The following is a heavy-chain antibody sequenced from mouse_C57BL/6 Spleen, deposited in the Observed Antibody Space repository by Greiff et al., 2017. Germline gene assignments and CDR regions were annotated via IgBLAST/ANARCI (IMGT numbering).Heavy chain of an antibody. CDR1: GFTFSDYY. V-gene: IGHV5-16*01. CDR3: AREKDGYYGFAY. J-gene: IGHJ3*01. CDR2: INYDGSST. Sequence: EVKLMESEGGLVQPGSSMKLSCTASGFTFSDYYMAWVRQVPEKGLEWVANINYDGSSTYYLDSLKSRFIISRDNAKNILYLQMSSLKSEDTATYYCAREKDGYYGFAYWGQGTLVTVSA. D-gene: IGHD2-3*01.